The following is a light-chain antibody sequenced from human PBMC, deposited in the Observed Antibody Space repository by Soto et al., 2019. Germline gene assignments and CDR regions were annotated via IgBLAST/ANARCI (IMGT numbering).Light chain of an antibody. J-gene: IGKJ1*01. CDR3: QQYDSYRT. V-gene: IGKV4-1*01. CDR1: QSVLHSSNGNNY. Sequence: DIEMTRSPDSLSVSLGERATINCRSSQSVLHSSNGNNYIAWYQQKPGQPPKLLIYWSSTRESGVPDRFIGSGSGTDFTLTISSLQSDDFATYFCQQYDSYRTFGQGTKVDIK. CDR2: WSS.